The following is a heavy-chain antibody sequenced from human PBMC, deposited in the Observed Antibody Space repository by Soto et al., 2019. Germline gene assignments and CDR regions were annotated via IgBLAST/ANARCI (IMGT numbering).Heavy chain of an antibody. J-gene: IGHJ3*02. CDR1: GGTFSTYS. CDR2: IIPMLGIA. V-gene: IGHV1-69*02. Sequence: QVQLVQSGAEVKKPGSAAKVSCKDSGGTFSTYSMFWVRQAPGQGLEWMGRIIPMLGIANYAQKFQRRVTITADKSTGTAYMELSSLRSEDTALYYCTIGSWSGEVFDIWGQGTMVTVSS. D-gene: IGHD2-21*01. CDR3: TIGSWSGEVFDI.